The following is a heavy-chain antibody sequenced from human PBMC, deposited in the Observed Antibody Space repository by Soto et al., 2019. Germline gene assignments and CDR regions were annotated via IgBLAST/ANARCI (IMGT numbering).Heavy chain of an antibody. J-gene: IGHJ4*02. CDR2: IKQDGTEQ. CDR3: ARIVWGYYYVWGSYFDH. CDR1: AFSFGSYW. D-gene: IGHD3-16*01. Sequence: EVHLVESGGGLVQPGGSLRLSCAASAFSFGSYWMSWVRQAPGKGLEWVANIKQDGTEQYHVDAVKGRLTISRDNATNSVSLQLSRLRAEHTAVYYCARIVWGYYYVWGSYFDHSGQGTLVTVSS. V-gene: IGHV3-7*01.